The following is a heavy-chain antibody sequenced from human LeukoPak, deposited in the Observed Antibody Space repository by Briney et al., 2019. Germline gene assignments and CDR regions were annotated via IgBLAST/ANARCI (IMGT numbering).Heavy chain of an antibody. CDR2: IYTSGST. CDR1: GGSISSGYYY. J-gene: IGHJ3*02. CDR3: ARDVDSSSWRRHDAFDI. V-gene: IGHV4-61*02. D-gene: IGHD6-13*01. Sequence: SETLSLTCTVSGGSISSGYYYWSWIRQPAGKGLEWIGRIYTSGSTNYNPSLKSRVTMSVDTSKNQFSLKLSSVTAADTAVYYCARDVDSSSWRRHDAFDIWGQGTMVTVSS.